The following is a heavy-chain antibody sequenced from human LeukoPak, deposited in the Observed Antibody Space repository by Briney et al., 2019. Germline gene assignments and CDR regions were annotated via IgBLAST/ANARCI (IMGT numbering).Heavy chain of an antibody. CDR1: GFSISNYN. CDR2: ISSSSSTI. J-gene: IGHJ6*03. CDR3: ATEPLYYYYMDV. V-gene: IGHV3-48*01. D-gene: IGHD1-14*01. Sequence: GGSLRLSCAASGFSISNYNMNWVRQAPGKGLEWLSSISSSSSTIFYADSVKGRLTISRDNAKNSLSLQMNSLRAEDTAVYYCATEPLYYYYMDVWGKGTTVTVSS.